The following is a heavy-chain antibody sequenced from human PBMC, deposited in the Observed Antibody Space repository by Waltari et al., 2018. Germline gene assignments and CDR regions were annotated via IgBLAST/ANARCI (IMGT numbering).Heavy chain of an antibody. V-gene: IGHV4-61*02. D-gene: IGHD6-19*01. Sequence: QVQLQESGPGLVKPSQTLSLTCTVSGGPISSGSYYWSWIRQPAGKGLEWIGRIYTSGSTNYNPSLKSRVTISVDTSKNQFSLKLSSVTAADTAVYYCARDKSGYSSGFYYFDYWGQGTLVTVSS. CDR3: ARDKSGYSSGFYYFDY. CDR1: GGPISSGSYY. CDR2: IYTSGST. J-gene: IGHJ4*02.